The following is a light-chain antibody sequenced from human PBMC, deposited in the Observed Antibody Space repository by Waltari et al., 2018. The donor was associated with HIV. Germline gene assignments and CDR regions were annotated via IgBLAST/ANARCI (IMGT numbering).Light chain of an antibody. CDR3: SSYTSSTTVV. V-gene: IGLV2-14*01. CDR2: EVS. Sequence: QSALTQPASVSGSPGQSITLSCTGTRSDIGGYKYVSWYQQHPGKAPKLMIYEVSNRPSGVTNRFSGSKSGNTASLTISGVQAEDEADYYCSSYTSSTTVVFGGGTKLTVL. J-gene: IGLJ2*01. CDR1: RSDIGGYKY.